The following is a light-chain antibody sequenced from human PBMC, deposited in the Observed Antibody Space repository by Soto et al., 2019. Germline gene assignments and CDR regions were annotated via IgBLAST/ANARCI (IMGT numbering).Light chain of an antibody. CDR3: SSYTSSSTLV. CDR1: SSDVGRYNY. CDR2: EVS. J-gene: IGLJ1*01. Sequence: QSALTQPPSASGSPGQSVTISCTGTSSDVGRYNYVSWYQQHPGKAPKLMIYEVSKRPSGIPDRFSGSKFGNTASLTVSGLQAEDEADYYCSSYTSSSTLVFGTGTKVTVL. V-gene: IGLV2-8*01.